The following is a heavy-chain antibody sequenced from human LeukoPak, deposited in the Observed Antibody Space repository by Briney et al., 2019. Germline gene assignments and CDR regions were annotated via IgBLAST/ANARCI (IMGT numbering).Heavy chain of an antibody. J-gene: IGHJ4*02. Sequence: SETLSLTCTVSGGSISSYYWSWIRQPPGKGLEWIGYIYYSGSTNYNPSLKSRVTISVDTSKNQFSLKLSSVTAADTAVYYCARGGITMIVVALHYFDYWGQGTLVTVSS. CDR2: IYYSGST. V-gene: IGHV4-59*12. D-gene: IGHD3-22*01. CDR1: GGSISSYY. CDR3: ARGGITMIVVALHYFDY.